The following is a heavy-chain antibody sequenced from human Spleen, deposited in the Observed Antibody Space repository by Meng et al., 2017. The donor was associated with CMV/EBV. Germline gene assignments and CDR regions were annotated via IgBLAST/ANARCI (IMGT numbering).Heavy chain of an antibody. D-gene: IGHD2-2*01. CDR1: GFTFSSYE. CDR2: ISSSSSYI. Sequence: GESLKISCAASGFTFSSYEMNWVRQAPGKGLEWVSSISSSSSYIYYADSVKGRFTISRDNAKNSLYLQMNSLRAEDTAVYYCAKVELGYCSSTSCYDWYFDLWGRGTLVTVSS. CDR3: AKVELGYCSSTSCYDWYFDL. J-gene: IGHJ2*01. V-gene: IGHV3-21*01.